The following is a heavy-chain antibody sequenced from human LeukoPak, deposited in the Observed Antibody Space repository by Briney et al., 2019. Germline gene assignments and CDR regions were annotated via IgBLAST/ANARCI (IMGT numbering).Heavy chain of an antibody. J-gene: IGHJ4*02. CDR1: GFTVSSNY. V-gene: IGHV3-53*01. CDR3: ARDRDRDPYYFDY. D-gene: IGHD5-24*01. Sequence: PGGSLRLSCAASGFTVSSNYMSWVRQAPGKGLEWVSVIYSNGNTYYADSVKGRFTISRDNSKNTLYLQMNSLRAEDTAVYYCARDRDRDPYYFDYWGQGTLVTVSS. CDR2: IYSNGNT.